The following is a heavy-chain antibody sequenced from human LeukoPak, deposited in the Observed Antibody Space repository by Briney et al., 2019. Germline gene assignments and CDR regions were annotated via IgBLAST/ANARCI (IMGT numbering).Heavy chain of an antibody. V-gene: IGHV3-23*01. CDR3: AKYVSAKGPPYALDV. D-gene: IGHD2/OR15-2a*01. CDR2: ISASGGST. J-gene: IGHJ6*02. CDR1: EFTFSSYA. Sequence: GGSLRLSCAASEFTFSSYAMQWVRQAPGKGLEWVSGISASGGSTWYADSVKGRFTISRDNSKNTLCLQMNSLRAEDTAVYYCAKYVSAKGPPYALDVWGQGTTVTVSS.